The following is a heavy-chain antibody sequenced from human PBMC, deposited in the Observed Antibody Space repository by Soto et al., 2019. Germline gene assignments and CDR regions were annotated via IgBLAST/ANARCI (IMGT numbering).Heavy chain of an antibody. Sequence: PGGSLRLSCAASGFTFSSYAMSWVRQAPGKGLEWVSAISGSGGSTYYADSVKGRFTISRDNSKNTLYLQMNSLRAEDTAVYYCAKDKWELLQSPRWFDPWGQGTLVTVSS. CDR2: ISGSGGST. D-gene: IGHD1-26*01. J-gene: IGHJ5*02. CDR3: AKDKWELLQSPRWFDP. CDR1: GFTFSSYA. V-gene: IGHV3-23*01.